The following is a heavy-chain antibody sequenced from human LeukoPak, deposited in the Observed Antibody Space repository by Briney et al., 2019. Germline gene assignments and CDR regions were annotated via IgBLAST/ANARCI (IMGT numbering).Heavy chain of an antibody. CDR1: GGSISSYY. V-gene: IGHV4-59*01. CDR2: IYYSAST. Sequence: PSETLSLTCTVSGGSISSYYWSWIRQPPGKGLEWIGYIYYSASTKYNPSLKSRVTISEDTAKNQFSLKLSSVTAADTAVYYCARAWLRLNPYFDYWGQGTLVTVSS. CDR3: ARAWLRLNPYFDY. J-gene: IGHJ4*02. D-gene: IGHD5-12*01.